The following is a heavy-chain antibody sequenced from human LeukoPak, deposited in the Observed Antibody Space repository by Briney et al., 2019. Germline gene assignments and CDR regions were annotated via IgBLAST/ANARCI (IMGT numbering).Heavy chain of an antibody. J-gene: IGHJ4*02. D-gene: IGHD2-2*01. CDR2: ISAYNGNT. Sequence: ASVKVSCKASGYTFTSYGISWVRQAPGQGLEWMGWISAYNGNTNYAQKLQGRVTMTTDTSTSTAYMELRSLRSDDTAVYYCARDPCSSTSCPFDYWGQGTLVIVSS. CDR3: ARDPCSSTSCPFDY. CDR1: GYTFTSYG. V-gene: IGHV1-18*04.